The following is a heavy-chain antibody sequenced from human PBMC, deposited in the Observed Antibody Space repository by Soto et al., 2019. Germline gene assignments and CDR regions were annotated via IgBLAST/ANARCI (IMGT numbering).Heavy chain of an antibody. J-gene: IGHJ6*02. CDR2: LYYNGST. D-gene: IGHD3-16*01. Sequence: QVQLQESGPGLVKPSQTLSLACTVSGGSINIGGYFWSWVRQFPGKGLEWIGHLYYNGSTYYNPSLKSRVTISRDTSKNQFSLRLTSVTAADTAVYYCATDEYFGSEINFYYYAMDVWPRDHGHRLL. CDR1: GGSINIGGYF. CDR3: ATDEYFGSEINFYYYAMDV. V-gene: IGHV4-31*03.